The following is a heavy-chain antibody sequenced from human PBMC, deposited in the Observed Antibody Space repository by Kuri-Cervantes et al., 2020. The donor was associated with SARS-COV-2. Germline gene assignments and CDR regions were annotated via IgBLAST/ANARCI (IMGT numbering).Heavy chain of an antibody. Sequence: GGSLRLSCVASGFTFRSYGVTWVRQAPGRGLEWASSISSGSDYIYYADSVKGRFSVSRDNAENSLSLQMNSLTAGDTAVYYCARDRGYCDGGGCYSAGFSFDYWGQGALVTVSS. CDR2: ISSGSDYI. CDR1: GFTFRSYG. J-gene: IGHJ4*02. CDR3: ARDRGYCDGGGCYSAGFSFDY. V-gene: IGHV3-21*01. D-gene: IGHD2-15*01.